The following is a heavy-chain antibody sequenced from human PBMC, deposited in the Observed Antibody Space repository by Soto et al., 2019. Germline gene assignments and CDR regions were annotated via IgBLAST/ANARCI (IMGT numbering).Heavy chain of an antibody. CDR3: AKGLLNGRWYAAD. Sequence: EVHLLESGGVLVQPGESLRLSCETSGFTFSNCVMTWVRQAPGKGLEWVSVITKTGDTDYADSVKGRFTISRDNSKNTVYLQMNSLIAEDTAVYYCAKGLLNGRWYAADWGQGTLVTVSS. V-gene: IGHV3-23*01. CDR1: GFTFSNCV. D-gene: IGHD6-13*01. CDR2: ITKTGDT. J-gene: IGHJ4*02.